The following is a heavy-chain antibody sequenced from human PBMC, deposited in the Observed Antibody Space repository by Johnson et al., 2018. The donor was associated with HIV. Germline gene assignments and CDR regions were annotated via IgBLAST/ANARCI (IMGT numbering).Heavy chain of an antibody. CDR3: VRNPRYCTDAVCYVGAFDI. J-gene: IGHJ3*02. CDR1: GFTFDDYG. Sequence: VQLVESGGGVVRPGGSLRLSCAASGFTFDDYGMSWVRQAPGKGLEWVSGINWNGGSTGYADSVKGRFTISRDNAKNSLYLQMNSLRAEDTALYYCVRNPRYCTDAVCYVGAFDIWGQGTMVTVSS. D-gene: IGHD2-8*01. CDR2: INWNGGST. V-gene: IGHV3-20*04.